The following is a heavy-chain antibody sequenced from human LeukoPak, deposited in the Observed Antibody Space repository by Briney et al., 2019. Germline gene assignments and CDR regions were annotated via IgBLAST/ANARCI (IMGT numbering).Heavy chain of an antibody. D-gene: IGHD3-22*01. Sequence: SETLSLTCTVSGGSISSYYWSWIRQPAGKGLEWIGRIYTSGSTNYNPSLKSRVTISVETSKDQFSLKLSSVTAADTAVYYCARGPYYDSSGYHFDYWGQGTLVTVSS. J-gene: IGHJ4*02. CDR3: ARGPYYDSSGYHFDY. CDR1: GGSISSYY. CDR2: IYTSGST. V-gene: IGHV4-4*07.